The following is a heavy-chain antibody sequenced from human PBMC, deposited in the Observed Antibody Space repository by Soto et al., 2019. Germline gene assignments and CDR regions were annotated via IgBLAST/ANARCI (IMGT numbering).Heavy chain of an antibody. D-gene: IGHD3-10*01. V-gene: IGHV4-59*01. CDR2: IFYSGST. Sequence: SETLSLTCTVSGGYISPYFWSWIRQPPGKGLEWIGYIFYSGSTNYNPSLTSRVTISVDTSKNQFSLKLSSVTAADTAVYYCARGRYYGSGTPIKYFDLWGRGTLVTVSS. CDR3: ARGRYYGSGTPIKYFDL. J-gene: IGHJ2*01. CDR1: GGYISPYF.